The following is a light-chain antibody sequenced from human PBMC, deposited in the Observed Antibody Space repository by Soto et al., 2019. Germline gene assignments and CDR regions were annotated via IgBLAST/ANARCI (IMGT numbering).Light chain of an antibody. V-gene: IGKV1-5*01. CDR1: QSITYW. J-gene: IGKJ2*01. CDR3: QQYHSFSFT. CDR2: DVF. Sequence: DIQMTQSPSSLSASVGDRVTITCRASQSITYWLAWYQQKPVRAPKLLIYDVFNLQSGVPSRFSGSGSGTEFTLTISSLQPDDSATYDCQQYHSFSFTFGQGTKLEIK.